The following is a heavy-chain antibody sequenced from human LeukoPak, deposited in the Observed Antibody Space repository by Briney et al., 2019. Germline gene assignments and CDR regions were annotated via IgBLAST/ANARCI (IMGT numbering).Heavy chain of an antibody. D-gene: IGHD5-18*01. CDR3: ARDGGYSYATN. Sequence: ASVKVSCKASGGTFSSYAISWVRQAPGQGLEWMGGIIPIFGTANYAQKFQGRVTITADKSTSTAYMELSGLRSEDTAVYYCARDGGYSYATNWGQGTLVTVSS. J-gene: IGHJ4*02. CDR2: IIPIFGTA. CDR1: GGTFSSYA. V-gene: IGHV1-69*06.